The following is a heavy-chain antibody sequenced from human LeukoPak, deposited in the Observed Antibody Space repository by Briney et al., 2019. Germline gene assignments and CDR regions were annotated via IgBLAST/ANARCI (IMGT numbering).Heavy chain of an antibody. CDR3: ARVVSDYGEFHY. V-gene: IGHV3-53*01. D-gene: IGHD4-17*01. Sequence: GGSLRLSCAASGFTVSSNYMSWVRQAPGKGLEWVSVIYSGGSTYYADSVKGRFTISRDNSKNTLYLQMNSLRAEDTAVYYCARVVSDYGEFHYWGQGTLVTVSS. CDR2: IYSGGST. CDR1: GFTVSSNY. J-gene: IGHJ4*02.